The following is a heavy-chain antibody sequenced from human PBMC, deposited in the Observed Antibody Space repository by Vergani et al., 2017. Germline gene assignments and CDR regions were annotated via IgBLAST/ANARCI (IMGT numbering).Heavy chain of an antibody. CDR3: ARAVSTTVGDPPGY. CDR2: IGTAGDT. J-gene: IGHJ4*02. V-gene: IGHV3-13*01. CDR1: GFTFSSYD. Sequence: EVQLVASGGGLVQPGGSLRLSCAASGFTFSSYDMHWVRQATGKGLEWVSPIGTAGDTYYPGSVKGGFTISRENAKNSLYLQMNSLRAGDTAIYYCARAVSTTVGDPPGYWGQGTLVTVSS. D-gene: IGHD4-23*01.